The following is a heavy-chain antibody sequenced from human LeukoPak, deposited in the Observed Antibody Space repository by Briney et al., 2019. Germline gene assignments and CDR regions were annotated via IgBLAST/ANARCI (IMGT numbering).Heavy chain of an antibody. Sequence: PGGTLRLSCAASGFTFSSHGMSWVRQAPGKGLEWVSTISGSGDNTYYADSVKGRFTISRDNSKNTLYLQMNSLRAEDTAVYYCAKDLRSIAVAGGEAFDIWGQGTMVTVSS. J-gene: IGHJ3*02. CDR3: AKDLRSIAVAGGEAFDI. V-gene: IGHV3-23*01. CDR2: ISGSGDNT. CDR1: GFTFSSHG. D-gene: IGHD6-19*01.